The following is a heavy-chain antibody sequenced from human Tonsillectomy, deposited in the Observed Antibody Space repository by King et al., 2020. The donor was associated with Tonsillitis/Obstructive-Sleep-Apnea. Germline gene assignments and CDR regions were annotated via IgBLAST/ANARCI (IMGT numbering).Heavy chain of an antibody. CDR1: GYNFTSYW. Sequence: VQLVESGAEVKKPGESLKISCKGSGYNFTSYWIVWVRQMPGKGLEWMGIIYPADSDTRYSPSFQGQVTISADKSINTAYQQWSSLKASDTAIYYCARRGLRDYSNWFDPWGQGTLVTVSS. CDR3: ARRGLRDYSNWFDP. V-gene: IGHV5-51*01. CDR2: IYPADSDT. D-gene: IGHD4-11*01. J-gene: IGHJ5*02.